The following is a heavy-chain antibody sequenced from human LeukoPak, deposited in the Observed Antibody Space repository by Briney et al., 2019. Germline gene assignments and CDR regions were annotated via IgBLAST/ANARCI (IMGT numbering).Heavy chain of an antibody. J-gene: IGHJ4*02. V-gene: IGHV3-11*06. CDR1: GFTFSDYY. D-gene: IGHD3-9*01. CDR3: ARDKDFDWPLGDY. CDR2: ISSSSSYI. Sequence: GGSLRLSCAASGFTFSDYYMSWIRQAPGKGLEWVSSISSSSSYIYYADSVKGRFTISRDNAKNSLYLQMNSLRAEDTAVYYCARDKDFDWPLGDYWGQGTLVTVSS.